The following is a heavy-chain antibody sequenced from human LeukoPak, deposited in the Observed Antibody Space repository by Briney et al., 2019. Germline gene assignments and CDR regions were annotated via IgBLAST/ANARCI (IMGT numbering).Heavy chain of an antibody. Sequence: ASVNVSCKASGYTFTHYYVNWVRQAPGQGLEWVGWINPTSGGTSYAQKFQGRVTLTRDTSINTAYMHLSSLRYDDTAIYYCARGHSGDGYHFDYWGQGTLVAVSS. CDR2: INPTSGGT. CDR3: ARGHSGDGYHFDY. D-gene: IGHD2-21*01. V-gene: IGHV1-2*02. J-gene: IGHJ4*02. CDR1: GYTFTHYY.